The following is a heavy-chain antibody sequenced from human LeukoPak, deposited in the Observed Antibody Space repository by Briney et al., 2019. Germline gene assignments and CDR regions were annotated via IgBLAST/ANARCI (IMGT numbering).Heavy chain of an antibody. CDR1: GGSISSYY. J-gene: IGHJ4*02. V-gene: IGHV4-59*01. Sequence: SETLSLTCTVSGGSISSYYRSWIRQPPGKGLEWIGYIYYSGSTNDNPSLKSRVTISVDTSKNQFSLKLSSVTAADTAVYYYARVAADSWNDFDYWGQGTLVTVSS. CDR3: ARVAADSWNDFDY. D-gene: IGHD1-1*01. CDR2: IYYSGST.